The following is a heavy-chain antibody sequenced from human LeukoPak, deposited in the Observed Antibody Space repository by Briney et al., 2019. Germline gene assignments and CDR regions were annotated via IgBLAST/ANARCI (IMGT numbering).Heavy chain of an antibody. CDR2: IYYSGST. D-gene: IGHD4-17*01. J-gene: IGHJ4*02. Sequence: SETLSLTCTVSGGSVSSSSYYWGWIRQPPGKGLEWIGSIYYSGSTYYNPSLKSRVTISVDTSKNQFSLKLSSVTAADTAVYYCARCRGTTVTINWGQGTLVTVSS. CDR1: GGSVSSSSYY. V-gene: IGHV4-39*07. CDR3: ARCRGTTVTIN.